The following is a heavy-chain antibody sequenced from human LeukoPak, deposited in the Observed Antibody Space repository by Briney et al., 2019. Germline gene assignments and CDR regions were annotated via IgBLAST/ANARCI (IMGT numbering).Heavy chain of an antibody. J-gene: IGHJ6*03. V-gene: IGHV4-4*07. CDR2: IYPSGST. Sequence: PSETLSLTCTVSGGSISYFYWSWIRQPAGKGLEWSGRIYPSGSTNYNPSLKSRVTMSVDTSKKQFSLKLSSVTAADTAVYYCARVRGSSGSYEYYHYMDVWGKGTTVTVSS. CDR1: GGSISYFY. CDR3: ARVRGSSGSYEYYHYMDV. D-gene: IGHD1-26*01.